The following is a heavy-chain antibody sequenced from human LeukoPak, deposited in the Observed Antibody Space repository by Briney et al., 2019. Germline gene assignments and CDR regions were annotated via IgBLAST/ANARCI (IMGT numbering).Heavy chain of an antibody. CDR1: GFTFSSYA. D-gene: IGHD3-16*02. Sequence: PGGSLRLSCTASGFTFSSYATSWVRQAPGKGLAWVSGISGSGRSTHSADSVKGRFTISRDNSKNMLYLQMNSLRAEDTALYYCAKALDGYNGMDVWGQGTTVIVSS. CDR2: ISGSGRST. CDR3: AKALDGYNGMDV. J-gene: IGHJ6*02. V-gene: IGHV3-23*01.